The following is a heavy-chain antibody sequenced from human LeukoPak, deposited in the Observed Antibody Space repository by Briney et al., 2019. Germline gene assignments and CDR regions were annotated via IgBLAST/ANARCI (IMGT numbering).Heavy chain of an antibody. CDR1: GGSISIYY. V-gene: IGHV4-59*01. D-gene: IGHD5/OR15-5a*01. J-gene: IGHJ4*02. Sequence: SETLSLTCTISGGSISIYYWSWIRQPPGKGLEWIGYIYNSGSTNYNPSLKSRVTISGDTSRNQFSLKLRSVTAADTAVYYCASIGSGYWGQGTLVTVSS. CDR3: ASIGSGY. CDR2: IYNSGST.